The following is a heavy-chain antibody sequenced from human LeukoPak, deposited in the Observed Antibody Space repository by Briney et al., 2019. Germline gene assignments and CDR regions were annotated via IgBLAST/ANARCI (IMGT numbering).Heavy chain of an antibody. Sequence: SETLSLTCTVSGGSISSYYWSWIRQPPGKGLEWIGYIHNSGSTKYNPSLKSRVTMSVDTSKNQFSLKLSSVTAADTAVYYCARDRITGTSTVFDYWGQGTLVTVSS. CDR3: ARDRITGTSTVFDY. D-gene: IGHD1-7*01. J-gene: IGHJ4*02. V-gene: IGHV4-59*12. CDR1: GGSISSYY. CDR2: IHNSGST.